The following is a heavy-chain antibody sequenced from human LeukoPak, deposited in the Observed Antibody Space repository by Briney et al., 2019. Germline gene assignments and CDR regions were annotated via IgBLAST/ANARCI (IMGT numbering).Heavy chain of an antibody. D-gene: IGHD5-12*01. CDR3: ARDAGNSGYGCDL. Sequence: PGGSLRLSCAASGFTFSNYGFHWVRQAPGKGLEWVAVISYDGSNKYYTNSVKGRFIISRDNSRNSLYLQMNNLRGEDTAIYYCARDAGNSGYGCDLWGQGTLVTVSS. J-gene: IGHJ5*02. CDR1: GFTFSNYG. V-gene: IGHV3-30*03. CDR2: ISYDGSNK.